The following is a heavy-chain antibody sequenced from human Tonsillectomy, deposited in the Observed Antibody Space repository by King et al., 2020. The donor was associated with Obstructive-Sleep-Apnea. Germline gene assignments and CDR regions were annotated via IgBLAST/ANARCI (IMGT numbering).Heavy chain of an antibody. CDR3: ARGYCSGGSCVSYNWFDP. CDR2: IYTSGST. Sequence: QLQESGPGLVKPSETLSLTCTVSGGSISSYYWSWIRQPAGKGLEWIGRIYTSGSTNYNPSLKSRVTMSVDTSKNQFSLKRSSVTAADTAVYYCARGYCSGGSCVSYNWFDPWGQGTLVTVSS. CDR1: GGSISSYY. V-gene: IGHV4-4*07. J-gene: IGHJ5*02. D-gene: IGHD2-15*01.